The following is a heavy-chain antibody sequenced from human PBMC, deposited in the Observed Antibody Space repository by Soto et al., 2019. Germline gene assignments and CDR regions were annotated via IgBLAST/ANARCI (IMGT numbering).Heavy chain of an antibody. D-gene: IGHD5-18*01. CDR1: GGSFSGYY. CDR3: ARGGIQLWFYYYYGMDV. Sequence: NPSETLSLTCAVYGGSFSGYYWSGIRQPPGKGLEWIGEINHSGSTNYNPSLKSRVTISVDTSKNQFSLKLSSVTAADTAVYYCARGGIQLWFYYYYGMDVWGQGTTITVSS. V-gene: IGHV4-34*01. J-gene: IGHJ6*02. CDR2: INHSGST.